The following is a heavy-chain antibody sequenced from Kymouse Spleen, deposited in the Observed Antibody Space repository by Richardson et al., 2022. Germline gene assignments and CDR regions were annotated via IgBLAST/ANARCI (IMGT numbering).Heavy chain of an antibody. CDR3: TSYSSSSVFDY. Sequence: EVQLVESGGGLVQPGRSLRLSCAASGFTFDDYAMHWVRQAPGKGLEWVSGISWNSGSIGYADSVKGRFTISRDNAKNSLYLQMNSLRAEDTALYYCTSYSSSSVFDYWGQGTLVTVSS. J-gene: IGHJ4*02. CDR2: ISWNSGSI. V-gene: IGHV3-9*01. CDR1: GFTFDDYA. D-gene: IGHD6-6*01.